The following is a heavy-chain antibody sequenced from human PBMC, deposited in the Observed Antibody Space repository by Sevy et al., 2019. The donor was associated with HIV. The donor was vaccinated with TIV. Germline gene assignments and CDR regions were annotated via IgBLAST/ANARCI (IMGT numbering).Heavy chain of an antibody. CDR3: ARDHHCSSTSCYTDYYYGMDV. D-gene: IGHD2-2*02. V-gene: IGHV3-21*01. Sequence: GGSLRLSCAASGFTFSSYSMNWVRQAPVKGLEWVSSFSSSSSYIYYADSVKGRFTISRDNAKNSLYLQMNSLRAVDTAVYYCARDHHCSSTSCYTDYYYGMDVWGQGTTVTVSS. CDR1: GFTFSSYS. J-gene: IGHJ6*02. CDR2: FSSSSSYI.